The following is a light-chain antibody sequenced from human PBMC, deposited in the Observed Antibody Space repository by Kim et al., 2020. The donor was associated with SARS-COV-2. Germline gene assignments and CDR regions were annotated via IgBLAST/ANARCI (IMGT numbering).Light chain of an antibody. Sequence: DIQMTQSPSTLSASVGDRVTITCRASENINKWLVWYQQKPGKAPKVLIYMASSLESGVPSRFSGSGSGTEFSLTISSLQPDDFATYYCRQDNAFPLTFGGGTKVDIK. J-gene: IGKJ4*01. CDR1: ENINKW. CDR2: MAS. CDR3: RQDNAFPLT. V-gene: IGKV1-5*03.